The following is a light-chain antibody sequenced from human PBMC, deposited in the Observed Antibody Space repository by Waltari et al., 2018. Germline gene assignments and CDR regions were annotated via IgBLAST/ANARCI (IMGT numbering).Light chain of an antibody. J-gene: IGLJ2*01. CDR2: VKN. Sequence: WYQHEPGQAPVLVIYVKNNRPSGIPDRFAGSSSGNTASLTITGAQAEDEADYYCNSRDSSGNVVFGGGTKLTVL. CDR3: NSRDSSGNVV. V-gene: IGLV3-19*01.